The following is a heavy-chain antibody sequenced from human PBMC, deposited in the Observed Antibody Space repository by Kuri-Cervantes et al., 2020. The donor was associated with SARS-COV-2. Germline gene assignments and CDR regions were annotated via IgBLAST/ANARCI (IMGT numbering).Heavy chain of an antibody. D-gene: IGHD1-1*01. V-gene: IGHV3-33*08. J-gene: IGHJ4*02. CDR1: GFTFSSYW. CDR3: VRDGDHWNFDY. CDR2: IWYDGSNK. Sequence: LSLTCAASGFTFSSYWMSWVRQAPGKGLEWVAVIWYDGSNKYYADSVKGRFTISRDNSKNTLHLQMNSLRAEDTAVYYCVRDGDHWNFDYWGQGTLVTVSS.